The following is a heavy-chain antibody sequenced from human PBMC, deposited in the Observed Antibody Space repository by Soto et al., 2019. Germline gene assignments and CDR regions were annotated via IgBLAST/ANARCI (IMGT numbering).Heavy chain of an antibody. Sequence: EVQLVESGGGLVQPGGSLKLSCSASGFTFSGSAMHWVRQDSGKGLEWVGRIRTKANSYATIYGASVKGRFTVSRDDSKNTTYLQMNSQKAEDTAVYYCATSVAGLAFFESWGQGTLVTVSS. CDR3: ATSVAGLAFFES. CDR1: GFTFSGSA. J-gene: IGHJ4*02. D-gene: IGHD6-19*01. CDR2: IRTKANSYAT. V-gene: IGHV3-73*02.